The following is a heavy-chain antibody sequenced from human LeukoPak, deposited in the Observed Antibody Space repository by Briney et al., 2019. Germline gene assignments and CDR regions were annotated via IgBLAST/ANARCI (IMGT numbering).Heavy chain of an antibody. CDR1: GYSFTSYW. CDR2: IYPGDSDT. J-gene: IGHJ4*02. CDR3: AGGPYYDFWSGYYDY. D-gene: IGHD3-3*01. Sequence: GESLKISCMGSGYSFTSYWIGWVRQMPGKGLEWMGIIYPGDSDTRYSPSFQGQVTISADKSISTAYLQWSSLKASDTAMYYCAGGPYYDFWSGYYDYWGQGTLVTVSS. V-gene: IGHV5-51*01.